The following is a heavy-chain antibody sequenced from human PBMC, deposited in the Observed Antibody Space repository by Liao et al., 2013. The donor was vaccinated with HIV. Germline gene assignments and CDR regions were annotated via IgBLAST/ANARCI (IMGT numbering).Heavy chain of an antibody. Sequence: QVHLQESGPGLLKPAETLSLTCAVYGGSFSGYYWSWIRQSPGKGLEWIGEINHSGKTNYNPSLKSRVTISVDTSKNQFSLKLNSVTAADTAVYYCARGPRGTVTGPVRFDYWGQGTPGHRLL. J-gene: IGHJ4*02. V-gene: IGHV4-34*01. CDR3: ARGPRGTVTGPVRFDY. D-gene: IGHD6-19*01. CDR1: GGSFSGYY. CDR2: INHSGKT.